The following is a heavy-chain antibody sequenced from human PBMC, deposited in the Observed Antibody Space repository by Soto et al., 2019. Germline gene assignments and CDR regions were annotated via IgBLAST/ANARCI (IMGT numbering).Heavy chain of an antibody. J-gene: IGHJ4*02. CDR3: ARSDGRY. CDR1: GGSISSYY. V-gene: IGHV4-59*01. Sequence: PSGPLSLTCTVSGGSISSYYWSWIRQPPGKGLEWIGYIYYSGSTNYNPSLKSRVTISVDTSKNQFSLRLSSVTAADTAVYYCARSDGRYWGQGTLVTVSS. CDR2: IYYSGST.